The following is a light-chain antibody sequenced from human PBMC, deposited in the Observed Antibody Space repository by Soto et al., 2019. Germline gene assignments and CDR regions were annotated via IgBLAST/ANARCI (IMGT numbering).Light chain of an antibody. Sequence: QSVLTQPPSASGTPGQRVTISCSGRTSNIGNNPVNWYQQLPGAAASLLIYNNDKRPAGVSVRFSASKSGSSASLAISGLQAEDEADYYCAVCDNTLSVVVFGGGTKLTVL. CDR2: NND. V-gene: IGLV1-44*01. CDR1: TSNIGNNP. J-gene: IGLJ2*01. CDR3: AVCDNTLSVVV.